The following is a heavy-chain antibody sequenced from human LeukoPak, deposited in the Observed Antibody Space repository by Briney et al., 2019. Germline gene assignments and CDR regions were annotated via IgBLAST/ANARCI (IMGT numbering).Heavy chain of an antibody. V-gene: IGHV3-48*01. D-gene: IGHD4-17*01. CDR2: IRTISGTI. CDR3: ARDQDYAFDY. CDR1: GFTLRTHS. J-gene: IGHJ4*02. Sequence: GGSRRLSCAFSGFTLRTHSVNWIRQAPGKGPEWVSYIRTISGTISYADSVKGRFTISSDIGKNSVYLQMNSLRAEDTAVYYCARDQDYAFDYWGQGTLVTVSS.